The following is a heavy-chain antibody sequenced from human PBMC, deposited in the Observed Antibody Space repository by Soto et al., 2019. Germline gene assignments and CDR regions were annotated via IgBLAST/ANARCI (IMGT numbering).Heavy chain of an antibody. Sequence: GSLGLSRAASGFPASIYAMAWSRQAPGKGLEWVAGLLRSGSSTYYADSVKGRFTISRDNAKDSLYLQMNSLRAEDTAVYYCARDSGSYYGDFDYWGPGTLVTVS. J-gene: IGHJ4*02. V-gene: IGHV3-48*03. CDR3: ARDSGSYYGDFDY. D-gene: IGHD1-26*01. CDR2: LLRSGSST. CDR1: GFPASIYA.